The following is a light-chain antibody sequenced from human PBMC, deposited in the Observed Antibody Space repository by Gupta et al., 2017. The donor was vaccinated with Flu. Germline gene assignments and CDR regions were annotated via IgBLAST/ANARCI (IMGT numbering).Light chain of an antibody. V-gene: IGKV3-15*01. CDR3: HQYNSWPWT. CDR2: GAS. J-gene: IGKJ1*01. CDR1: QSVSSN. Sequence: EREMTQSPATLSVSPGERVTLSCRASQSVSSNLAWYQQKPGQAPRLLIYGASTRATGVPARFSGSGSGTEFTLTNSSLQSEDFALYYCHQYNSWPWTFGQGTKVEIK.